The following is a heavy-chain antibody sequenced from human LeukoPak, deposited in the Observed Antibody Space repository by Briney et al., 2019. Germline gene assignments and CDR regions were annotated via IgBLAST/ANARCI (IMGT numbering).Heavy chain of an antibody. CDR3: ARSHNYDGRDYYYAFSDY. D-gene: IGHD3-22*01. CDR2: VNWSGSST. CDR1: GFNFDDYG. V-gene: IGHV3-20*04. Sequence: GGSLRLSCAASGFNFDDYGMTWVRQAPGRGLEWVSGVNWSGSSTNYADSVKGRFTISRDSATNSLYLQMNSLRAEDTALYYCARSHNYDGRDYYYAFSDYWGQGTLVTVSS. J-gene: IGHJ4*02.